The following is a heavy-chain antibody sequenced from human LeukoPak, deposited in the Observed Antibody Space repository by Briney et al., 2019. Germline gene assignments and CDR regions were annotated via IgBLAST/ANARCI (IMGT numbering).Heavy chain of an antibody. V-gene: IGHV3-7*01. J-gene: IGHJ5*02. Sequence: GGSLRLSCAASGFTFSSYWMSWVRQAPGKGLEWVANIKQDGGEEYYVDSVKGRFTISRDNGKNSLFLQMTSLRAEDTAVYYCARDREIWLPHNWFDPWGQGTLVTVSS. CDR2: IKQDGGEE. CDR3: ARDREIWLPHNWFDP. D-gene: IGHD5-24*01. CDR1: GFTFSSYW.